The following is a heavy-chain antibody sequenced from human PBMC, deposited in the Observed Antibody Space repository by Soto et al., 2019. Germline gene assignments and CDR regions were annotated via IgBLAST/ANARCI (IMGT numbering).Heavy chain of an antibody. CDR1: GFTFDDYA. J-gene: IGHJ6*02. D-gene: IGHD2-2*01. CDR2: ISWNSGSI. Sequence: GGSLRLSCAASGFTFDDYAMHWVRQAPGKGLEWVSGISWNSGSIGYADSVKGRFTISRDNSKNTLYLQMNSLRAEDTAVYYCAKDNRVPAAMLGVYYYYYYGMDVWGQGTTVTVSS. V-gene: IGHV3-9*01. CDR3: AKDNRVPAAMLGVYYYYYYGMDV.